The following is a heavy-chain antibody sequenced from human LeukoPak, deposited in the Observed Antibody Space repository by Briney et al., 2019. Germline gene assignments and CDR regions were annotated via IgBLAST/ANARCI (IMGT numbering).Heavy chain of an antibody. D-gene: IGHD2-15*01. CDR2: IYSSGNT. CDR3: ARQGGCVTRSCFDFDF. CDR1: GASLSSSNYY. V-gene: IGHV4-39*01. J-gene: IGHJ4*02. Sequence: PSETLSLTCAVSGASLSSSNYYWGWVRQSPGTGLEWLGNIYSSGNTYYNASLKSRVTMYIDTSKNQFSLKLSSVTAADTAVYYCARQGGCVTRSCFDFDFWGQGTLVTVSS.